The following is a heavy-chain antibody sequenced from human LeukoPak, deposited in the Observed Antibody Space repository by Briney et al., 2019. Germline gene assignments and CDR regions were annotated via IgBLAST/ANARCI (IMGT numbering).Heavy chain of an antibody. CDR1: GFTFSSYW. CDR2: INSDGSTK. V-gene: IGHV3-74*01. Sequence: GGSLRLSCAASGFTFSSYWMHWVRQAPGRGLVWVSHINSDGSTKGYADSVKGRFTSSRDNAKNTLYLQMNTLRAEDTAVYYCANSNWFDPWGQGTLVTVSS. J-gene: IGHJ5*02. CDR3: ANSNWFDP.